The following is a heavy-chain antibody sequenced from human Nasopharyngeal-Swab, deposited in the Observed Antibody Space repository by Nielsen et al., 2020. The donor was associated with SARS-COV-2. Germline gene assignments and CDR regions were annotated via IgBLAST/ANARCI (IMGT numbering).Heavy chain of an antibody. CDR3: AREIWSGSFLDY. D-gene: IGHD1-26*01. CDR1: GFTFSDYY. CDR2: ISSSGSTI. Sequence: GESLKISCAASGFTFSDYYMSWIRQAPGKGLEWVSYISSSGSTIYYADSVKGRITISRDNAKNSLYLQMNSLGAEDTAVYYCAREIWSGSFLDYWGQGTLVTVSS. J-gene: IGHJ4*02. V-gene: IGHV3-11*01.